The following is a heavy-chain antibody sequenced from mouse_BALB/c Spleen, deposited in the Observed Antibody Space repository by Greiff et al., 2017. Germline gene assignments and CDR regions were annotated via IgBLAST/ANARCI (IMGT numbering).Heavy chain of an antibody. Sequence: VQLQESGAELMKPGASVKISCKATGYTFSSYWIEWVKQRPGHGLEWIGEILPGSGSTNYNEKFKGKATFTADTSSNTAYMQLSSLTSEDSAVYYCARRDYYGSSYEAWFAYWGQGTLVTVSA. CDR3: ARRDYYGSSYEAWFAY. CDR1: GYTFSSYW. V-gene: IGHV1-9*01. D-gene: IGHD1-1*01. J-gene: IGHJ3*01. CDR2: ILPGSGST.